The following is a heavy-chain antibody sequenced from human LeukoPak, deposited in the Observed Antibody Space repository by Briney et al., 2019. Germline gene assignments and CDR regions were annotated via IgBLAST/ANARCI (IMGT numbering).Heavy chain of an antibody. V-gene: IGHV3-23*01. CDR1: GFTFSNYA. J-gene: IGHJ4*02. D-gene: IGHD2-2*01. Sequence: GGSLRLSCAASGFTFSNYAMSWVRQAPGKGLEWVSTIRGGGDSTYYADSVKGRFTISRDNFKKTLYLQMNSLRAEDTAIYYCAKDEYIAVAPAAIDYWGQGTLVTVSS. CDR2: IRGGGDST. CDR3: AKDEYIAVAPAAIDY.